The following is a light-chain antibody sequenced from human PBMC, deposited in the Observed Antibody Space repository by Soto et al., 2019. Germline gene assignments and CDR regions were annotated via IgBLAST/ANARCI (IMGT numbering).Light chain of an antibody. Sequence: QSALTQPRSVSGSPGQSVTISCTGTSSDVGGYNYVSWYQQYPGKAPKLIIYDVTKRTSGVPDRFSGSKSGNSASLTISGLQAEDEADYYCSSYAGSYILGVFGGGTKVTVL. V-gene: IGLV2-11*01. CDR2: DVT. J-gene: IGLJ3*02. CDR3: SSYAGSYILGV. CDR1: SSDVGGYNY.